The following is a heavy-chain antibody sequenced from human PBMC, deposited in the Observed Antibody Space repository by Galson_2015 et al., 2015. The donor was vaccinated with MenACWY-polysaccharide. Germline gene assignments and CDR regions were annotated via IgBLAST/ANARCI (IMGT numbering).Heavy chain of an antibody. D-gene: IGHD2-8*02. CDR3: ARHELGTAWSNFGY. CDR1: GYRFSTYW. Sequence: QSGAEVKKPGESLKISCKGSGYRFSTYWIGWVRQMPGKGLEWMGIIYPGDSEVRSSPSFQGQVTFSVDKSINTAYLQWSSLKASDPATYYCARHELGTAWSNFGYWGQGTLVIVSS. V-gene: IGHV5-51*01. CDR2: IYPGDSEV. J-gene: IGHJ4*02.